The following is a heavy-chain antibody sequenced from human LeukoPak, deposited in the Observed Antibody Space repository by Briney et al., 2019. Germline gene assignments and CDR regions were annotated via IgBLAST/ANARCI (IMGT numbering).Heavy chain of an antibody. CDR3: ARGLNRSWGSYRPYFDY. D-gene: IGHD3-16*02. V-gene: IGHV3-21*01. CDR1: GFTFSSYS. CDR2: ISSSSSYI. Sequence: PGGSLRLSCAASGFTFSSYSMNWVRQAPGKGLEWVSSISSSSSYIYYADSVKGRFTISRDNAKNSLYLQMNSLRAEDTAVYYCARGLNRSWGSYRPYFDYWGQGTLVTVSS. J-gene: IGHJ4*02.